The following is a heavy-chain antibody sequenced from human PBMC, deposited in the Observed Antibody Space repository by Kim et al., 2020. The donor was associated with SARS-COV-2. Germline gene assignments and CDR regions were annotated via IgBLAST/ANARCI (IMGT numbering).Heavy chain of an antibody. CDR2: IRSKANSSAT. Sequence: GGSLRLSCAASGFIFSGSAMHWVRQASGKGLEWVGRIRSKANSSATAYAASVKGSITISRDDSKTTPYLQMNSPKTEDTAEYYCTRVPGTTLACWDAFD. D-gene: IGHD1-1*01. CDR3: TRVPGTTLACWDAFD. CDR1: GFIFSGSA. V-gene: IGHV3-73*01. J-gene: IGHJ3*02.